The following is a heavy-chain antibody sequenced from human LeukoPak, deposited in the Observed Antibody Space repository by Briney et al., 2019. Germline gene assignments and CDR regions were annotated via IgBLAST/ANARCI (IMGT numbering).Heavy chain of an antibody. J-gene: IGHJ5*02. V-gene: IGHV4-39*01. D-gene: IGHD2-2*01. CDR1: GGSISSSSYY. CDR3: ARRGYCSSTSCYEYWFDP. CDR2: IYYSGST. Sequence: SETLSLTCTVSGGSISSSSYYWGWIRQPPGEGLEWIGIIYYSGSTYYNPSLKSRLTISVDTSKNQFSLKLSSVTATDTAVYYCARRGYCSSTSCYEYWFDPWGQGTLVTVSS.